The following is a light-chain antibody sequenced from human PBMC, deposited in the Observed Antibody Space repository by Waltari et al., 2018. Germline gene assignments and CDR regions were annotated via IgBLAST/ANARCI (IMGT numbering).Light chain of an antibody. V-gene: IGKV2-30*01. CDR1: QGLVNSDGTTY. CDR2: KVA. Sequence: QGLVNSDGTTYLNGLQQGPGQSPRRLIYKVARRDAGAPDRFSGSGSGSDFTLNINRVEAEDVGVYYCMQATHWPLTFGQGTKVEIK. CDR3: MQATHWPLT. J-gene: IGKJ1*01.